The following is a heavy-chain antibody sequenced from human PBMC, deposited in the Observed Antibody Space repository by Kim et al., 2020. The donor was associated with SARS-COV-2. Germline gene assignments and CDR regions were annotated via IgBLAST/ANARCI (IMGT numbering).Heavy chain of an antibody. CDR2: ISGSGGGT. CDR1: GFTFSDYA. V-gene: IGHV3-23*01. Sequence: GGSLRLSCAASGFTFSDYAMSWVRQAPGMGLEWVSSISGSGGGTYYADSVKGRFTISRDNSELYLQMNSLRAEDTAIYYCAKGFSKNGITTMVATWGQGT. J-gene: IGHJ4*02. D-gene: IGHD3-22*01. CDR3: AKGFSKNGITTMVAT.